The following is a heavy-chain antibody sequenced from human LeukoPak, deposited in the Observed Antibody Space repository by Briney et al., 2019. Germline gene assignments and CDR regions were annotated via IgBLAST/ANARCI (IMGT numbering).Heavy chain of an antibody. Sequence: GGSLRLSCAASGFTFSSYAMHWVRQAPGKGLEWVAVISYDGSNKYYADSVKGRFTISRDNAKNTLYLQMNSLRAEDTAVYYCARRITGWFDPWGQGTLVTVSS. D-gene: IGHD1-14*01. J-gene: IGHJ5*02. V-gene: IGHV3-30*04. CDR2: ISYDGSNK. CDR1: GFTFSSYA. CDR3: ARRITGWFDP.